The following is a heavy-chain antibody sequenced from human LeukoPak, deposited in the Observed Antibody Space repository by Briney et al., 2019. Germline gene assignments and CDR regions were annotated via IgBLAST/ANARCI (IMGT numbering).Heavy chain of an antibody. J-gene: IGHJ4*02. CDR2: IYYSGST. D-gene: IGHD2-2*02. CDR3: ARGRRYCSSTSCYTPVDY. Sequence: PSETLSLTCTVSGGSISSYYWSWIRQPPGKGLEWIGYIYYSGSTNYNPSLKSRVTISVDTSKNQFSLKLSSVTAADTAVYYCARGRRYCSSTSCYTPVDYWGQGTLVTVSS. CDR1: GGSISSYY. V-gene: IGHV4-59*12.